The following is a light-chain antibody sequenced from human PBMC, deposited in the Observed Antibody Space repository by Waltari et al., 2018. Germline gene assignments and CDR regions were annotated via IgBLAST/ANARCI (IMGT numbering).Light chain of an antibody. CDR2: DTT. Sequence: SYVLTQPPSVSVAPGKTARNSCAGQTLSGKTVYWYPQKPGQAPVVVISDTTVRPSGISDRISGSDPATLTIARVEAGDEADYYCQVWDDTDDHPVFGGGTRLTVL. V-gene: IGLV3-21*03. CDR1: TLSGKT. J-gene: IGLJ2*01. CDR3: QVWDDTDDHPV.